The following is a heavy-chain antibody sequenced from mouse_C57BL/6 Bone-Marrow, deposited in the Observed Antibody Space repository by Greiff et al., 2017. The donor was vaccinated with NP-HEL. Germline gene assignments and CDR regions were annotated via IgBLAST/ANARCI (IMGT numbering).Heavy chain of an antibody. CDR2: LYPGSGST. D-gene: IGHD1-1*01. V-gene: IGHV1-55*01. CDR1: GYTFTSYW. J-gene: IGHJ1*03. Sequence: QVQLQQPGAELVKPGASVKMSCKASGYTFTSYWITWVKQRPGQGLEWIGDLYPGSGSTNYNEKFKSKATLTVDTSSSTAYMQLSSLTSEDSAVYYCARSTVVARWYFDVWGTGTTVTVSS. CDR3: ARSTVVARWYFDV.